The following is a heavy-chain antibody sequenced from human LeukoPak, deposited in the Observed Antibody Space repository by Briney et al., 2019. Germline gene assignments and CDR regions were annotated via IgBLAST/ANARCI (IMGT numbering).Heavy chain of an antibody. CDR2: ISASGGTT. J-gene: IGHJ4*02. CDR3: AKDQRTSPRTGDY. D-gene: IGHD3/OR15-3a*01. Sequence: GRSLRLSCAASEFTFSSYAMSWVRQAPGKGLEWVSGISASGGTTSYAESVKGRFTISRDNSKNTLYLQMNSLRAEDTAVYYCAKDQRTSPRTGDYWGQGTLVIVSS. CDR1: EFTFSSYA. V-gene: IGHV3-23*01.